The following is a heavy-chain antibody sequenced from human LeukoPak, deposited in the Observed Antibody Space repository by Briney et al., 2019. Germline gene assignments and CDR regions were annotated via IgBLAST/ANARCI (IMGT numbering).Heavy chain of an antibody. Sequence: GGSLRLSCAASGFTFSSYWMHWVRQAPGKGLVWVSRIKSDGSSTSYADSVKGRFTISRDNAKNTLYLQMNSLRAEDTAVYYCAADRLFDPWGQGTLVTVSS. J-gene: IGHJ5*02. V-gene: IGHV3-74*01. CDR1: GFTFSSYW. CDR3: AADRLFDP. CDR2: IKSDGSST. D-gene: IGHD6-25*01.